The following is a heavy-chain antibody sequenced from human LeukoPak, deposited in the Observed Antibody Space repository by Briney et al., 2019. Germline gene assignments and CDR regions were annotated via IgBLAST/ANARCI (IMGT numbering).Heavy chain of an antibody. Sequence: GASVKVSCKASGYSFSRYAISWVRQAPGQGLEWMGWISAYNGNTDYAQKLQGRVNMTTDTSTTTAYMELRSLRSDDTAVYYCARDHTQAKVGPEDYWGQGTLVTVSS. D-gene: IGHD1-26*01. CDR2: ISAYNGNT. J-gene: IGHJ4*02. CDR3: ARDHTQAKVGPEDY. V-gene: IGHV1-18*01. CDR1: GYSFSRYA.